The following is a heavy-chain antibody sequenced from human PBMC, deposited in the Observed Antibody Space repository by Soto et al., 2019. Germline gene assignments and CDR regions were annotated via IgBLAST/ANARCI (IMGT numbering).Heavy chain of an antibody. J-gene: IGHJ4*02. D-gene: IGHD2-2*01. CDR3: AKLPNSIVVVLAAIPSADNRKPRFDY. Sequence: EVQLLESGGGLVQPGGSLRLSCAASGFTFSSYAMSWVRQAPGKGLEWVSAISGSGGSTYYADSVKGRFTISRDNSKNTLYLQMNSLRAEDTAVYYCAKLPNSIVVVLAAIPSADNRKPRFDYWGQGTLVTVSS. CDR1: GFTFSSYA. CDR2: ISGSGGST. V-gene: IGHV3-23*01.